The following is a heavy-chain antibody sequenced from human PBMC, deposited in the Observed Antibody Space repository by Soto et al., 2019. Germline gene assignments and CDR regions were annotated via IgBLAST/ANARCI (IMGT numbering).Heavy chain of an antibody. V-gene: IGHV1-18*01. Sequence: ASVKVSCKASGYTFINYGISWVRQAPGQGLEWMGWISAHNGNTNYAQKVQGRVTMTTDISTSTSYMELRSLRSDDTAVYYCARDRGTLGFGPRGSGSYYNALRSYYFDYWGQGTLVTVSS. CDR1: GYTFINYG. CDR3: ARDRGTLGFGPRGSGSYYNALRSYYFDY. CDR2: ISAHNGNT. J-gene: IGHJ4*02. D-gene: IGHD3-10*01.